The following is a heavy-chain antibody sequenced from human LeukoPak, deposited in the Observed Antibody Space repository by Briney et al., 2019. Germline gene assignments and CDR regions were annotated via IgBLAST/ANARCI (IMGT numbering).Heavy chain of an antibody. V-gene: IGHV4-61*05. CDR2: IYYSGST. Sequence: PSETLSLTCTVSGGSISSSSYYWGWIRQPPGKGLEWIGYIYYSGSTNYNPSLKSRVTISVDTSKNQFSLKLSSVTAADTAVYYCARVVEQWLVFDYWGQGTLVTVSS. CDR3: ARVVEQWLVFDY. CDR1: GGSISSSSYY. J-gene: IGHJ4*02. D-gene: IGHD6-19*01.